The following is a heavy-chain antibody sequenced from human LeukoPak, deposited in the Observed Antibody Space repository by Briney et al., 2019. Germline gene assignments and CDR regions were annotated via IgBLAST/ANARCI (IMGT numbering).Heavy chain of an antibody. CDR1: GYTFTTCC. V-gene: IGHV1-18*01. CDR2: ISAYNGNT. CDR3: ARDGGLYCSGGSCYSSYYYYYMDV. J-gene: IGHJ6*03. D-gene: IGHD2-15*01. Sequence: ASDTVSYMPSGYTFTTCCIMWLQPAPRKGLEWMAWISAYNGNTHYAQKLQGRVTMTTDTSTSTAYMELRSLRSDDTAVYYCARDGGLYCSGGSCYSSYYYYYMDVWGKGTTVTVSS.